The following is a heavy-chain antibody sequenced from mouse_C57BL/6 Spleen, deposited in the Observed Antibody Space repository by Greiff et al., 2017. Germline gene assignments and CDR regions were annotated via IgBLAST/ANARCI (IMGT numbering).Heavy chain of an antibody. V-gene: IGHV5-6*02. CDR3: ARRGYAMDY. Sequence: EVKLVESGGDLVKPGGSLKLSCAASGFTFSSYGMSWVRQTPDKMLEWVATISSGGSYTYYPDSVKGRFTISRDNAKNTLYLQMSSLKSEDTAMYYCARRGYAMDYWGQGTSVTVSS. J-gene: IGHJ4*01. CDR1: GFTFSSYG. CDR2: ISSGGSYT.